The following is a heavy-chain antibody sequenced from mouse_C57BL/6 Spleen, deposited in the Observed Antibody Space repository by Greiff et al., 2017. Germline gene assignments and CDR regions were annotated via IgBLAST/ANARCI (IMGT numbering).Heavy chain of an antibody. J-gene: IGHJ1*03. CDR3: ARPDGSSDWYFDV. CDR2: ISSGSSTI. Sequence: EVMLVESGGGLVKPGGSLKLSCAASGFTFSDYGMHWVRQAPEKGLEWVAYISSGSSTIYYADTVKGRFTISRDNAKNTLFLQMTSLRSEDTAMYYCARPDGSSDWYFDVWGTGTTVTVSS. CDR1: GFTFSDYG. V-gene: IGHV5-17*01. D-gene: IGHD1-1*01.